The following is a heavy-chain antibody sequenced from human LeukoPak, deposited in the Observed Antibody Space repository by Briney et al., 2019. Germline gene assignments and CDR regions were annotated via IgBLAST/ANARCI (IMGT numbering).Heavy chain of an antibody. V-gene: IGHV3-66*01. Sequence: GGSLRLSCAASGFTVSSNYMSWVRQAPGKGLERVSVIYSGGSTYYADSVKGRFTISRDNSKNTLYLQMNSLRAEDTAVYYCARGGDHMTTVTAVDYWGQGTLVTVSS. J-gene: IGHJ4*02. CDR2: IYSGGST. CDR3: ARGGDHMTTVTAVDY. CDR1: GFTVSSNY. D-gene: IGHD4-17*01.